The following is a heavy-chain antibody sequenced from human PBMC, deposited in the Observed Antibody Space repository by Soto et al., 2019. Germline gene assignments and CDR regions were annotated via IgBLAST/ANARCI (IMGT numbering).Heavy chain of an antibody. CDR1: GGTFSSYA. D-gene: IGHD5-18*01. CDR3: AGGVDTAIPSSANYGMDV. J-gene: IGHJ6*02. Sequence: QVQLVQSGAEVKKPGSSVKVSCKASGGTFSSYAISWVRQAPGQGLEWMGGIIPIFGTANYAQKFQGRVTITADESTSTAYMELSSLRSEDTAVYYCAGGVDTAIPSSANYGMDVWGQGTTVTVSS. V-gene: IGHV1-69*01. CDR2: IIPIFGTA.